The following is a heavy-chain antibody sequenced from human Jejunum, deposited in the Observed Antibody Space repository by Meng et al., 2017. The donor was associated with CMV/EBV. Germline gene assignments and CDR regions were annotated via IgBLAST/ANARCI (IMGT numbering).Heavy chain of an antibody. CDR1: GFNFGGYS. CDR3: ARQAGTY. Sequence: SCAASGFNFGGYSFNWVRQIPQKGLEWVSSITSTGSPIRYAESVKGRFTISRDNAKNSLYLQMNSLRAEDTAVYYCARQAGTYWGQGTRVTVSS. CDR2: ITSTGSPI. V-gene: IGHV3-21*01. J-gene: IGHJ4*02. D-gene: IGHD6-13*01.